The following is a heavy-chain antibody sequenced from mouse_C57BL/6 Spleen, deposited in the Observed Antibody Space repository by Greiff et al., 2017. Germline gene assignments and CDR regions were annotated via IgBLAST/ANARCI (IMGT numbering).Heavy chain of an antibody. D-gene: IGHD2-1*01. V-gene: IGHV1-53*01. J-gene: IGHJ1*03. CDR2: INPSNGGT. CDR1: GYTFTSYW. Sequence: VKLQQPGTELVKPGASVKLSCKASGYTFTSYWMHWVKQRPGQGLEWIGNINPSNGGTNYNEKFKSKATLTVDKSSSTAYMQLSSLTSEDSAVYYCARSLYYGKDWYFDVWGTGTTVTVSS. CDR3: ARSLYYGKDWYFDV.